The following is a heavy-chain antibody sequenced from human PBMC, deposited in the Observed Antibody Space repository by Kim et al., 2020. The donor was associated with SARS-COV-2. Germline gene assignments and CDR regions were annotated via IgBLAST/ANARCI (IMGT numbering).Heavy chain of an antibody. CDR3: TTDPYGGFDY. D-gene: IGHD4-17*01. V-gene: IGHV3-15*01. CDR2: TT. Sequence: TTDYAAPVKGRFTISRDDSKNTLYLQMNSLKTEDTAVYYCTTDPYGGFDYWGQGTLVTVSS. J-gene: IGHJ4*02.